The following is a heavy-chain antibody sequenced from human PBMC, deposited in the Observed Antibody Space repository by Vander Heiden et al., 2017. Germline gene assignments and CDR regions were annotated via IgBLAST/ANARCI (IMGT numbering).Heavy chain of an antibody. CDR3: ARDVVPAAMGGYYGMDV. V-gene: IGHV3-53*01. CDR1: GFTVSSDY. D-gene: IGHD2-2*01. J-gene: IGHJ6*02. Sequence: EVQLVESGGGLIQPGGSLRLSCAASGFTVSSDYRSWVRQDPGKGLEWVSVSYSGGSTDYADSVKGRFTISRDNSKNTLYLQMNSLRAEDTAVYYCARDVVPAAMGGYYGMDVWGQGTTVTVSS. CDR2: SYSGGST.